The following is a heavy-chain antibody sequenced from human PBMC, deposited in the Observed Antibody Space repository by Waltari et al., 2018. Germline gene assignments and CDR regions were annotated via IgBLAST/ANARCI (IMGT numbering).Heavy chain of an antibody. J-gene: IGHJ6*02. Sequence: QVHLMQSGAEVKKPGASVKVSCKTSGYTFTGYYMHWVRQAPGQGLEWMGWGNPTSGDTNDEQKFQGRVTMTRDTSISTAYMELSRLRSDDAAVYFCARELLVVTSPYYGLDVWGQGTTVTVSS. CDR2: GNPTSGDT. D-gene: IGHD2-15*01. CDR1: GYTFTGYY. CDR3: ARELLVVTSPYYGLDV. V-gene: IGHV1-2*02.